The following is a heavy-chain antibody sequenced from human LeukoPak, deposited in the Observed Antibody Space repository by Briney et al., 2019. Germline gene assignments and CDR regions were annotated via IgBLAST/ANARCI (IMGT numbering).Heavy chain of an antibody. V-gene: IGHV1-69*04. CDR3: AGPTLRIVATDAFDI. CDR2: IIPILGIA. Sequence: ASVTVSCKASGGTFSSYAISWVRQAPGQGLEWMGRIIPILGIANYAQKFQGRVTITADKSTSTAYMELSSLRSEDTAVYYCAGPTLRIVATDAFDIWGQGTMVTVSS. CDR1: GGTFSSYA. D-gene: IGHD5-12*01. J-gene: IGHJ3*02.